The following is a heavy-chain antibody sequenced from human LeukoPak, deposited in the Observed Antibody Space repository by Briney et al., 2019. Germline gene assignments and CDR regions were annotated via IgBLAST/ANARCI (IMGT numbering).Heavy chain of an antibody. D-gene: IGHD4-17*01. Sequence: GGTLRLSCSASGFTFSNYAMHWVRQAPGKGLEYVSAISSNGGSTYYADSVKGRFIISRDTSKNMLYLQMTSLRAEDTALYYCAKGSTFGDLNYFDSWGQGALVSVSS. CDR2: ISSNGGST. CDR3: AKGSTFGDLNYFDS. J-gene: IGHJ4*02. V-gene: IGHV3-64*04. CDR1: GFTFSNYA.